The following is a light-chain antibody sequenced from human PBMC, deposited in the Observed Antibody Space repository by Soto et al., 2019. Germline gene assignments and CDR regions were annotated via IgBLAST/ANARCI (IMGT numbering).Light chain of an antibody. CDR2: SNN. Sequence: QLVLTQPPSASGTPRQRVTISCSGSSSNIGSNTVNWYQQLPGTAPKLLIYSNNQRPSGVPDRFSGSKSGTSASLAISGLQSEDEADYYCAAWDDSLNGHVFGTGTKLTVL. CDR1: SSNIGSNT. J-gene: IGLJ1*01. CDR3: AAWDDSLNGHV. V-gene: IGLV1-44*01.